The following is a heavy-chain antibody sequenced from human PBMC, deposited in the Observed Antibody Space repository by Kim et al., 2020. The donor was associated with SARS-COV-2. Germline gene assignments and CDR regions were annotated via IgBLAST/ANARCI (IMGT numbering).Heavy chain of an antibody. Sequence: SETLSLTCSVSGGSIIMRNSYWDWTRQPPGKGLEWIGSINYSGSTYDNPSLKSRVTMSVDTSKNQFSLKLTSVTAADTAVYYFARRGSYSNTNFHYF. CDR3: ARRGSYSNTNFHYF. D-gene: IGHD3-16*02. CDR2: INYSGST. CDR1: GGSIIMRNSY. V-gene: IGHV4-39*01. J-gene: IGHJ4*01.